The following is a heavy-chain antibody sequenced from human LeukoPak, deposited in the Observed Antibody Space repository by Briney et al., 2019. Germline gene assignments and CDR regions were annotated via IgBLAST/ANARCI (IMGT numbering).Heavy chain of an antibody. D-gene: IGHD4-17*01. CDR1: GFSFSGYW. J-gene: IGHJ5*02. V-gene: IGHV3-7*01. Sequence: PGGSLRLSCAASGFSFSGYWMSWVRQAPGKGLEWVATIREHGGEKFYVDSVKGRFTISRGNAKNSLYLQMTSLRAEDTAMYYCARGGDTVTAPWGQGTLVTVSS. CDR2: IREHGGEK. CDR3: ARGGDTVTAP.